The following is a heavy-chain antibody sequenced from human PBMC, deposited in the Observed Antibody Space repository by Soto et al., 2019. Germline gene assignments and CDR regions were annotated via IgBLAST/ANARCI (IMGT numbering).Heavy chain of an antibody. J-gene: IGHJ4*02. D-gene: IGHD2-15*01. CDR1: GYTFTSYG. Sequence: ASVKVSCKASGYTFTSYGISWVRQAPGQRLEWMGWISAYNGNTNYAQKLQGRVTMTTDTSTSTAYMELRSLRSDDTAVYYCAREGLGYCSGGSCYGPRDYWGQGTLVTVSS. CDR3: AREGLGYCSGGSCYGPRDY. V-gene: IGHV1-18*01. CDR2: ISAYNGNT.